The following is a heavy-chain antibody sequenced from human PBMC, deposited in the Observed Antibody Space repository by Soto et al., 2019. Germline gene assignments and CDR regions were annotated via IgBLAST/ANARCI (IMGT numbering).Heavy chain of an antibody. CDR2: IGTAGDT. CDR3: AREATIFGVGNFYYMDV. D-gene: IGHD3-3*01. V-gene: IGHV3-13*01. Sequence: GGSLRLSCAASGFTFSSYDMHWVRQATGKGLEWVSAIGTAGDTYYPGSVKGRFTISRENAKNSLYLQMNSLRAGDTAVYYCAREATIFGVGNFYYMDVWGKGTTVTVSS. J-gene: IGHJ6*03. CDR1: GFTFSSYD.